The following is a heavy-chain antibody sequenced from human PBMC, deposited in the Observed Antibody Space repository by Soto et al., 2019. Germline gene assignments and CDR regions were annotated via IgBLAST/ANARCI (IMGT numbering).Heavy chain of an antibody. D-gene: IGHD3-3*01. V-gene: IGHV4-30-4*01. CDR1: GGYITSGDYY. CDR3: ARAESITIFGVVLAYFDY. CDR2: IHNSGST. Sequence: VQLQESGPGLVKPSQTLSLTCSVSGGYITSGDYYWSWIRQPPGKGLEWIGYIHNSGSTYYSPSLKSRVTILVDTSKNEFYLELSSVTAADTAVYYCARAESITIFGVVLAYFDYWGRGTLVTVSS. J-gene: IGHJ4*02.